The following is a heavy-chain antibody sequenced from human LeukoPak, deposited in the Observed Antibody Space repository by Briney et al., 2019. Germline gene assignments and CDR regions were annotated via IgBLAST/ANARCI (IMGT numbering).Heavy chain of an antibody. D-gene: IGHD5-24*01. CDR2: INSDGGRT. CDR3: ARGRNGFFDY. J-gene: IGHJ4*01. Sequence: GGSLRLSCAASGFTSSDYYMSWIRQAPGKGLVWLSQINSDGGRTRYAASVKGRLTISRDNAKNTVYLQMNSLRAEDTAMYYCARGRNGFFDYWGHGTLVTVSS. CDR1: GFTSSDYY. V-gene: IGHV3-74*01.